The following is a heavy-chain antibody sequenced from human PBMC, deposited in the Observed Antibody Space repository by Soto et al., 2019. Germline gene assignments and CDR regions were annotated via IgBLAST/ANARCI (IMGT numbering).Heavy chain of an antibody. CDR3: ARIRRYSSGWYDYYYYGMDV. D-gene: IGHD6-19*01. J-gene: IGHJ6*02. Sequence: SGPTLVNPTQTLTLTCTFSGFSLSTSGMCVSWIRQPPGKALEWLALIDWDDDKYYSTSLKTRLTISKDTSKNQVVLTMTNMDPVDTATYYCARIRRYSSGWYDYYYYGMDVWGQGTTVTVSS. V-gene: IGHV2-70*01. CDR2: IDWDDDK. CDR1: GFSLSTSGMC.